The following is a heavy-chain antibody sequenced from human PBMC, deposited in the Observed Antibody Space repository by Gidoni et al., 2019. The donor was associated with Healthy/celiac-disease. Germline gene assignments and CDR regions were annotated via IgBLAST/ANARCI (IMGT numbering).Heavy chain of an antibody. J-gene: IGHJ4*02. V-gene: IGHV3-23*04. CDR3: AKDPRGTPRPL. Sequence: EVRLVEYGGGLVQPGGSRRRSWAASGVTFSSYAMSWVRQAPGKGLEWVSAISGSGGGTYYADSVKGRFTISRDNSKTTLYLQMNSLRAEDTAVYYCAKDPRGTPRPLWGQGTLVTVSS. CDR2: ISGSGGGT. CDR1: GVTFSSYA. D-gene: IGHD1-1*01.